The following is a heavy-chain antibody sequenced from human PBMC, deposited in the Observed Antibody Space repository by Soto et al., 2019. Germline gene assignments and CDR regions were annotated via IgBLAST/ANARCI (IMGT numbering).Heavy chain of an antibody. CDR2: ISSSSSYI. Sequence: GGSLRLSCAASGLTFSSYSMNWVRQAPGKGLEWVSSISSSSSYIYYADSVKGRFTISRDNAKNSLYLQMNSLRAEDTAVYYCARDECRSRGGSCYKPSGYYYMDVWGKGTTVTVSS. V-gene: IGHV3-21*01. CDR3: ARDECRSRGGSCYKPSGYYYMDV. D-gene: IGHD2-15*01. J-gene: IGHJ6*03. CDR1: GLTFSSYS.